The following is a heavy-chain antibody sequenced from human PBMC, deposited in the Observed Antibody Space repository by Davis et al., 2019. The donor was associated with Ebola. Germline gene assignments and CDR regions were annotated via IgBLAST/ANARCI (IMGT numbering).Heavy chain of an antibody. V-gene: IGHV3-53*04. J-gene: IGHJ6*02. D-gene: IGHD4-17*01. CDR2: IYSGGST. CDR3: ARDYGDYYYGMDV. Sequence: GGSLRLSCAASGFTVSSNYMSWVRQAPGKGLEWVSVIYSGGSTYYADSVKSRFTISRHNSKNTLYLQMNSLRAEDTAVYYCARDYGDYYYGMDVWGQGTTVTVSS. CDR1: GFTVSSNY.